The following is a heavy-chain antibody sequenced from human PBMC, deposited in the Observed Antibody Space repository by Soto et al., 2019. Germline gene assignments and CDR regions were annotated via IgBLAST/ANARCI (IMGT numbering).Heavy chain of an antibody. CDR2: IYHSGST. CDR3: ERVGRFLENYNPFDY. D-gene: IGHD3-3*01. V-gene: IGHV4-4*02. Sequence: PSETLSLTCAVSGGSISSSNWWSWVRQPPGKGLEWIGEIYHSGSTNYNPSLKSRVTISVDKSKNQFSLKLSSVTAADTAVYYCERVGRFLENYNPFDYWGQGTLVTVSS. CDR1: GGSISSSNW. J-gene: IGHJ4*02.